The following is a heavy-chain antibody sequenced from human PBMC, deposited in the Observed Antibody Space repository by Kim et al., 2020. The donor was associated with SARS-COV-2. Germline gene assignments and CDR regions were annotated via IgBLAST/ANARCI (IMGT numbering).Heavy chain of an antibody. D-gene: IGHD1-20*01. CDR3: ARAGYHSTSDY. Sequence: GGSLRLSCAASGFTFSDYYLTWIRQAPGKGLEWVSYIDTGGTTVYYADSVKGRFTISRDNAKNSLYLQMSSLRADDTAVYYFARAGYHSTSDYWGHGTLV. CDR1: GFTFSDYY. J-gene: IGHJ4*01. V-gene: IGHV3-11*01. CDR2: IDTGGTTV.